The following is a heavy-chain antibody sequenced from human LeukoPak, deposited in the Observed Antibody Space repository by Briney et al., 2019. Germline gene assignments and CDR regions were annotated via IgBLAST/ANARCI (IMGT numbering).Heavy chain of an antibody. Sequence: GGSLRLSCAASGFTFSSYWMTWVRQAPGKGLKWVANIKQDGSEKYYVDSVKGRFTISRDSAKNSLYLQMNSLRAEDTAVYYCARENPYCSSTSCRVYYMDVWGKGTTVTVSS. V-gene: IGHV3-7*01. CDR1: GFTFSSYW. J-gene: IGHJ6*03. D-gene: IGHD2-2*01. CDR3: ARENPYCSSTSCRVYYMDV. CDR2: IKQDGSEK.